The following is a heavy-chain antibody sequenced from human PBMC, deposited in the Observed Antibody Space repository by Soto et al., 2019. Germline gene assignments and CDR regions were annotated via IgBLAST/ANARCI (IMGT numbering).Heavy chain of an antibody. CDR3: ASPFQYGSGSYYYYYGMDV. J-gene: IGHJ6*02. CDR1: GYTFTGYY. CDR2: INPNSGGT. Sequence: QVQLVQSGAEVKKPGASVKVSCKASGYTFTGYYMHWVRQAPGQGLEWMGWINPNSGGTNYAQKFQGRVTMTRDTSISTAYMERSRLRSDDTAVYYCASPFQYGSGSYYYYYGMDVWGQGTTVTVSS. D-gene: IGHD3-10*01. V-gene: IGHV1-2*02.